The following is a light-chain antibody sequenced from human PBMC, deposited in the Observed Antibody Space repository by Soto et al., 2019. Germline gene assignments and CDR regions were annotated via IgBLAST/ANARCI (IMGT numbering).Light chain of an antibody. J-gene: IGLJ3*02. V-gene: IGLV2-14*01. CDR3: ISYSGTLWA. CDR2: EVS. Sequence: QSALTQPASVSGSPGQSITISCTGTSSDVGGYNYVSWYQHHPGKAPKLMISEVSNRPSGVSNRFSGSKSGNTASLTISGLQAEDEADYYCISYSGTLWAFGGGTKLTVL. CDR1: SSDVGGYNY.